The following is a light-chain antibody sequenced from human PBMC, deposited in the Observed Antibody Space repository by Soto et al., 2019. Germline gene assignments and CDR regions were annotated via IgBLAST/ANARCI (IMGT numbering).Light chain of an antibody. J-gene: IGLJ1*01. V-gene: IGLV2-14*03. CDR1: SSDVGAFNY. CDR3: NSYTSYNPYV. Sequence: QSALTQPASVSGSLGQAITISCSGTSSDVGAFNYVSWYQQHPGKAPKLMIYDVSNRPSGVSNRFSGCKSGNTASLTISGLRAEDEADYYCNSYTSYNPYVLGAVTKLTVL. CDR2: DVS.